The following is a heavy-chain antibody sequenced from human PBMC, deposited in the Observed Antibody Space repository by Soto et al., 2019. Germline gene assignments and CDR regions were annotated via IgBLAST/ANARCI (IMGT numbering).Heavy chain of an antibody. D-gene: IGHD3-10*01. V-gene: IGHV3-30*18. CDR1: GFTFSSYG. Sequence: QVQLVESGGGVVQPGRSLRLSCAASGFTFSSYGMHWVRQAPGKGLEWVAVISYDGSNKYYADSVKGRFTISRDNSKNTLYLQMNSLRAEDTAVYYCAKEDEGFGELTLDYWGQGTLVTVSS. J-gene: IGHJ4*02. CDR2: ISYDGSNK. CDR3: AKEDEGFGELTLDY.